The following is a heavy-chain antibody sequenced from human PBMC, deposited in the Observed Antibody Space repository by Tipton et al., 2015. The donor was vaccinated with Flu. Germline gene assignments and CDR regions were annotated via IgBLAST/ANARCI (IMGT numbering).Heavy chain of an antibody. J-gene: IGHJ4*02. Sequence: TLSLTCTVSGGSISSYYWSWIRQPAGKGLEWIGYIYYSGSTYYKPSLKSRVTISVDTSKNQFSLKVMSIIAEDTAVYYCARGRGSSWFHPFDYWGQGTLVTVSS. CDR1: GGSISSYY. CDR3: ARGRGSSWFHPFDY. CDR2: IYYSGST. V-gene: IGHV4-59*01. D-gene: IGHD6-13*01.